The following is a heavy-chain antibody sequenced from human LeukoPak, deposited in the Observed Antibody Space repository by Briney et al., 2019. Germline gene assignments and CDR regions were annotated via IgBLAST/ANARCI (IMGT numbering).Heavy chain of an antibody. J-gene: IGHJ5*02. CDR3: ARAGEVWFAP. CDR2: IYYSGST. Sequence: SETLSLTCTVSGGSISSYYWSWIWQPPGKGLEWIGYIYYSGSTNYNPSLKSRVTISVDTSKNQFSLTLSSGTAADTAVYYFARAGEVWFAPGGEGSLVTVSS. CDR1: GGSISSYY. V-gene: IGHV4-59*01.